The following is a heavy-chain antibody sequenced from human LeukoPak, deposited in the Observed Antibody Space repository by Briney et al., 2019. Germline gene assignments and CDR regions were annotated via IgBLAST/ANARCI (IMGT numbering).Heavy chain of an antibody. J-gene: IGHJ4*02. CDR3: AKGKDDSRGGYFFY. D-gene: IGHD6-19*01. Sequence: GGSLRLSCAASGFTFSSYAMNWVRQAPGKGLEWVSAISGSGGSTYYADSVKGRFTISRDNSKNTLYLQMSSLRADDTAVYYWAKGKDDSRGGYFFYGGQGPLVTVPS. CDR2: ISGSGGST. V-gene: IGHV3-23*01. CDR1: GFTFSSYA.